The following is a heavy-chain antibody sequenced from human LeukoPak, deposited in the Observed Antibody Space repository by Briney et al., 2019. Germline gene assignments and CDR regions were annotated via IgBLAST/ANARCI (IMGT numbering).Heavy chain of an antibody. CDR1: GFTFSSYS. Sequence: MLGGSLRLSCAASGFTFSSYSMSWVRQAPGKGLEWVSSISSSSSYIYYADSVKGRFTISRDNAKNSLYLQMNSLRAEDTAVYYCARSDWAVAGTGDYWGQGTLVTVSS. D-gene: IGHD6-19*01. CDR3: ARSDWAVAGTGDY. CDR2: ISSSSSYI. V-gene: IGHV3-21*01. J-gene: IGHJ4*02.